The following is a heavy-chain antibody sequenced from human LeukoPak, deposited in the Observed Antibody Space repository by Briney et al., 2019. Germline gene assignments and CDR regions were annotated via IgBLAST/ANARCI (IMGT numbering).Heavy chain of an antibody. V-gene: IGHV1-8*03. CDR2: MNPNSGNT. CDR3: ARSPYDFWSGYYDY. J-gene: IGHJ4*02. CDR1: GYTFTSYD. D-gene: IGHD3-3*01. Sequence: ASVKVSCKASGYTFTSYDINWVRQATGQGLEWMGWMNPNSGNTGYAQKFQGRVTITRNTSISTAYMELSSLRSEDTAVYYCARSPYDFWSGYYDYWGQGTLVTVSS.